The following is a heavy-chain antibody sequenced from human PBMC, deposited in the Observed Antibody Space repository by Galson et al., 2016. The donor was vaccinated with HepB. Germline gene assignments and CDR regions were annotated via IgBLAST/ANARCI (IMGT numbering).Heavy chain of an antibody. CDR1: GYTFTGYG. CDR3: AKTTVLGYGDYDGAFDI. V-gene: IGHV1-18*01. D-gene: IGHD4-17*01. J-gene: IGHJ3*02. CDR2: ISGYNGAT. Sequence: SVKVSCKASGYTFTGYGISWVRQAPGQGLEWMGWISGYNGATNYAQNLQGRVTMTTDTSTSTAYMELRSLRSDDTAVYYCAKTTVLGYGDYDGAFDIWGQGTMVTVSS.